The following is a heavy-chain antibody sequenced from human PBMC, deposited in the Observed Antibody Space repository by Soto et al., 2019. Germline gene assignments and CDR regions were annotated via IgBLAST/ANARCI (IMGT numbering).Heavy chain of an antibody. CDR3: SRGDRQDILVVVGARPGEYGIDI. J-gene: IGHJ6*02. CDR1: GFTFRNHA. D-gene: IGHD2-15*01. V-gene: IGHV3-30-3*01. CDR2: IAYDGSNA. Sequence: QVQLVESGGGVVQPGGSLRLSCAASGFTFRNHAMHWVRQAPGKGLECLAVIAYDGSNAFYRDSVKGRVTVSRDNSKNTLYLNIDSLSSEDTVGYYCSRGDRQDILVVVGARPGEYGIDIWGQGTTVTVSS.